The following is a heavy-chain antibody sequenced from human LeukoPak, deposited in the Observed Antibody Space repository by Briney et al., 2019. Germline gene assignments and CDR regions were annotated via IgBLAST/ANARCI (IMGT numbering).Heavy chain of an antibody. V-gene: IGHV4-39*01. D-gene: IGHD3-22*01. CDR3: ARRDYYDSSGYYPFDY. CDR2: IYYSGST. J-gene: IGHJ4*02. Sequence: PSETLSLTCTVSGGSISSSSYYWGWIRQPPGKGLEWIGSIYYSGSTYYNPSLKSRVTISVDTSKNQFFLKLSSVTAADTAVYYCARRDYYDSSGYYPFDYWGQGTLVTVSS. CDR1: GGSISSSSYY.